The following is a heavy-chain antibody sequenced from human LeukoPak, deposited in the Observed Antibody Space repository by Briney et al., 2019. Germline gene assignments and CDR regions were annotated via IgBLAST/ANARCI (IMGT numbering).Heavy chain of an antibody. CDR2: ISYDGSTK. J-gene: IGHJ6*03. Sequence: GGSLRLSCAASGFTFSSYAIHWVRQAPGKGLEWVALISYDGSTKYSTDSVKGRFTISRDNAKNSLYLQMNSLRAEDDTAVYYCARGFGSSIPYSYYYYLDVWGKGTTVTVSS. CDR1: GFTFSSYA. D-gene: IGHD6-6*01. V-gene: IGHV3-30*04. CDR3: ARGFGSSIPYSYYYYLDV.